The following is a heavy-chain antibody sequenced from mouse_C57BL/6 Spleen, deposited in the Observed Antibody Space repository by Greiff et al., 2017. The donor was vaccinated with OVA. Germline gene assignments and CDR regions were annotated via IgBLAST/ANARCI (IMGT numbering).Heavy chain of an antibody. CDR2: IYPGDGDT. D-gene: IGHD1-1*01. CDR1: GYAFSSSW. Sequence: VQLQQSGPELVKPGASVKISCKASGYAFSSSWMNWVKQRPGKGLEWIGRIYPGDGDTNYNGKFKGKATLTADKSSSTAYMQLSSLTSEDSAVYFCAQITTVDPIAYWGQGTLVTVSA. V-gene: IGHV1-82*01. J-gene: IGHJ3*01. CDR3: AQITTVDPIAY.